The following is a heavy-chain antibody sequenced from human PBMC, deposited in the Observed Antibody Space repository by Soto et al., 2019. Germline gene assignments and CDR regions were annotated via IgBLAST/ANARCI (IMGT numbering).Heavy chain of an antibody. CDR1: GFTFSSYW. D-gene: IGHD3-3*01. CDR3: AELATYTYYDFWSGRPHYYMDV. J-gene: IGHJ6*03. Sequence: GGSLRLSCAASGFTFSSYWMHWVRQAPGKGLVWVSRINSDGSSTSYADSVKGRFTISRDNAKNTLYLQMNSLRAEDTAVYYCAELATYTYYDFWSGRPHYYMDVWGKGTTVTVSS. V-gene: IGHV3-74*01. CDR2: INSDGSST.